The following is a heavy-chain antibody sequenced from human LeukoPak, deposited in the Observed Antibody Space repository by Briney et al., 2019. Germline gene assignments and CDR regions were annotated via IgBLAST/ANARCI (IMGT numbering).Heavy chain of an antibody. D-gene: IGHD2-15*01. J-gene: IGHJ1*01. CDR2: ISSSSSYI. CDR1: GFTLSSFA. V-gene: IGHV3-21*01. Sequence: GGSLRLSCAASGFTLSSFAMRWVRQAPGGGLEWVSSISSSSSYIYYADSVKGRLTISRDHAKNSLYLQMDSLRAEGSGISFCASTFPYCGGGSCALGGQGTLVTVSS. CDR3: ASTFPYCGGGSCAL.